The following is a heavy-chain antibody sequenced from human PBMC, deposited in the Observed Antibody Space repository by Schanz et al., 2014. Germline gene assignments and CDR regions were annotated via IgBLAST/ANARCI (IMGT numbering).Heavy chain of an antibody. V-gene: IGHV3-9*01. CDR1: GFMFEDYD. Sequence: EVQLVESGGGLVQPGGSLRLSCAASGFMFEDYDMHWVRQAPGKGLEWVAGLSWNRRSVGYADSVKGRFTISRDNANNTLDLQMKSLRPEDTALYYCVKDTNGGDSGNYHAFDVWGQGTRVTVSS. CDR2: LSWNRRSV. D-gene: IGHD4-17*01. CDR3: VKDTNGGDSGNYHAFDV. J-gene: IGHJ3*01.